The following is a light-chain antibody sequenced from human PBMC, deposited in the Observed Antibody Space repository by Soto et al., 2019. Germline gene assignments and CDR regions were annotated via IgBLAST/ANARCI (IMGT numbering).Light chain of an antibody. CDR2: DAS. Sequence: EIVLTQSPATLSLSPGERATLSCRTSQSVGSYLAWYQHKPGQAPRLLIYDASNRATGIPARFSGIGSGTDFTLTISSLEPEDFAVYYCHQRGNWPPFTFGPGTKVDIK. V-gene: IGKV3-11*01. CDR1: QSVGSY. CDR3: HQRGNWPPFT. J-gene: IGKJ3*01.